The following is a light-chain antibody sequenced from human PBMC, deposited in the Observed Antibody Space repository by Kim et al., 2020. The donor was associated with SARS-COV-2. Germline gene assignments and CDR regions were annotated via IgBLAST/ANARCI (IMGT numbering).Light chain of an antibody. CDR3: QHYQQWPPWT. J-gene: IGKJ1*01. V-gene: IGKV3-15*01. CDR1: QSIDRD. CDR2: DSS. Sequence: DIVMTQSPAPLSVSLGNRATLSCRASQSIDRDLAWYQQKPGQPPRLLIYDSSTRAPGIPDRFSGSGSGTDFSLTINSLQSEDLAVYYCQHYQQWPPWTFGRGTKLEI.